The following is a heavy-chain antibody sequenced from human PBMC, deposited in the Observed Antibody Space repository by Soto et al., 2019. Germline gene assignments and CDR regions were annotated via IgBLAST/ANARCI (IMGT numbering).Heavy chain of an antibody. V-gene: IGHV4-59*01. CDR2: IYNSGRY. J-gene: IGHJ4*02. CDR3: ARTLPNRQLFDS. Sequence: SETLCLTCTVSGGFIWGWIRQSPDKGLEWIGYIYNSGRYNYNPSLESRLTISIDTSKNQFSLRLASVTAADTAVYYCARTLPNRQLFDSWSQGTLVTVSS. D-gene: IGHD1-1*01. CDR1: GGFI.